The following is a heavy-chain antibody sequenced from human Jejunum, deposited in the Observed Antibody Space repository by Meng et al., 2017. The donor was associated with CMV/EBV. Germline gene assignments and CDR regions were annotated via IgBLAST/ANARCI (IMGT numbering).Heavy chain of an antibody. CDR1: GDSINNYY. D-gene: IGHD3-22*01. CDR3: ARTPNDRGRYGMDV. CDR2: AYYGGST. J-gene: IGHJ6*02. Sequence: VTGDSINNYYWKWIRRTPGKGLEWIVYAYYGGSTIYNPPFKSRVSISLDTSNNQISLKLASVTAADTAVYYCARTPNDRGRYGMDVWGPGTTVTVSS. V-gene: IGHV4-59*12.